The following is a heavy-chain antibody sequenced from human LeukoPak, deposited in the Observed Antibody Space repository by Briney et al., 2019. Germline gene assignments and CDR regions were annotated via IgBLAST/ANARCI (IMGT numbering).Heavy chain of an antibody. Sequence: SETLSLTCTVSGGSTSSGSYYWSWIRQPAGKGLVWIGRIYTSGSTNYNPSLKSRVTISVDTSKNQFSLKLSSVTAADTAVYYCARGSITMVRGGTRPGLYMDVWGKGTTVTVSS. CDR3: ARGSITMVRGGTRPGLYMDV. CDR1: GGSTSSGSYY. J-gene: IGHJ6*03. CDR2: IYTSGST. D-gene: IGHD3-10*01. V-gene: IGHV4-61*02.